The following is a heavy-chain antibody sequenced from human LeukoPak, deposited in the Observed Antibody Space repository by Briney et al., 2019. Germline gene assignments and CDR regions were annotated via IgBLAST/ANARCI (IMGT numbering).Heavy chain of an antibody. J-gene: IGHJ4*02. D-gene: IGHD5-24*01. CDR3: ASIGDGYPISRSGGY. V-gene: IGHV3-11*01. CDR1: GFTFSDYY. CDR2: ISSSGSTI. Sequence: PGGSLRLSCAASGFTFSDYYMSWIRQAPGKGLEWVSYISSSGSTIYYADSVKGRFTISRDNAKNSLYLQMNSLRAKDTAVYYCASIGDGYPISRSGGYWGQGTLVTVSS.